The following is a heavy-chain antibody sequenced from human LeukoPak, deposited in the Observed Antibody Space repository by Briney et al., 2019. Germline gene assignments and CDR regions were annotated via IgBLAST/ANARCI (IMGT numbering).Heavy chain of an antibody. Sequence: GGSLRLSCAASGFTFSNYWMHWVRQAPGKGLVWVSRINSHGGDINYADSVKGRFTISRDNAKNTLYLQMNSLRAEDTAVHYCARDYGSLGGYWGQGILVTVSS. D-gene: IGHD1-26*01. CDR1: GFTFSNYW. CDR2: INSHGGDI. CDR3: ARDYGSLGGY. V-gene: IGHV3-74*01. J-gene: IGHJ4*02.